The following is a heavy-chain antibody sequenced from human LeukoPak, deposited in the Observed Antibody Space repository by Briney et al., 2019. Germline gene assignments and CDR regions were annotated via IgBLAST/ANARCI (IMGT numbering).Heavy chain of an antibody. J-gene: IGHJ3*02. CDR1: GYTFTGYY. CDR3: AREPYYDSSGYYYAQPDDAFDI. V-gene: IGHV1-2*06. CDR2: INPNSGGT. D-gene: IGHD3-22*01. Sequence: ASVKVSCKASGYTFTGYYMHWVRQAPGQGFEWMGRINPNSGGTNYAQKFQGRVTMTRDTSISTAYMELSRLRSDDTAVYYCAREPYYDSSGYYYAQPDDAFDIWGQGTMVTVSS.